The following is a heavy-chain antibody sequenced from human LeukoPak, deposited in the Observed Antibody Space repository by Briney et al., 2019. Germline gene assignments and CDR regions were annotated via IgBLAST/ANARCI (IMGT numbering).Heavy chain of an antibody. D-gene: IGHD5-18*01. CDR1: GGTFSIYA. J-gene: IGHJ4*02. Sequence: SVTVSFTASGGTFSIYAISWVRQAPGQGLEWMGRIIPILGIANYAQKFQGRVTITADKSKSTAYMELSSLRSEDTAVYYCARDGPYVDTAIPDYWGQGTLVTVSS. CDR2: IIPILGIA. CDR3: ARDGPYVDTAIPDY. V-gene: IGHV1-69*04.